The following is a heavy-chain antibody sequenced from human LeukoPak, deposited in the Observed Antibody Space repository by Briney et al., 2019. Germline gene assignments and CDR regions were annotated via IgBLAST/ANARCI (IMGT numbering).Heavy chain of an antibody. CDR2: IFHTGSS. J-gene: IGHJ4*02. CDR3: ARDRSPRSFDY. Sequence: SETLSLTCTVSDYSISSGFYWGWIRPAPGKGLEWLGSIFHTGSSYYNPSHRSRVTISVDTSKNHISLKLSSVTTADTAIYYCARDRSPRSFDYWGQGILVTVSS. CDR1: DYSISSGFY. V-gene: IGHV4-38-2*02.